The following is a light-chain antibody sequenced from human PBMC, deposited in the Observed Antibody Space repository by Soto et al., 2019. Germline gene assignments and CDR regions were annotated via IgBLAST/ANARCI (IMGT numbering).Light chain of an antibody. V-gene: IGKV4-1*01. CDR2: WAS. CDR1: QSVLYSSNNKNY. CDR3: QQYYSTPQT. Sequence: DIVMTQSPDSLAVSLGERATINCKSRQSVLYSSNNKNYLAWYQQKPGQPPKLLIYWASTRESGVPDRFSGSGSGTDLTITISSLQAEDVAVYYCQQYYSTPQTFGGGTKVDIK. J-gene: IGKJ4*01.